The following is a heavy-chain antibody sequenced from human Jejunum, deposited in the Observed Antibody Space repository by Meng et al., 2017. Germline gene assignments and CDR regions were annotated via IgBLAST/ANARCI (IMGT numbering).Heavy chain of an antibody. CDR2: VSHSGWT. CDR3: VRGNNYVWGMIP. D-gene: IGHD3-16*01. J-gene: IGHJ5*02. Sequence: QEGAAALLEPAWALSLTASVYGGSLSGYFWSGSRQPPGKGLEWIGEVSHSGWTKYNPSLKSRVTISLETSKNQFSLKMSSVTAADTAVYYCVRGNNYVWGMIPWGQGTLVTVSS. CDR1: GGSLSGYF. V-gene: IGHV4-34*01.